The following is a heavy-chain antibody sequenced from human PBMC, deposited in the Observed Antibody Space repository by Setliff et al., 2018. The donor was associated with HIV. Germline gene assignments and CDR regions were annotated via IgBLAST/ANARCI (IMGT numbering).Heavy chain of an antibody. D-gene: IGHD1-20*01. CDR1: GYTFTSYA. CDR3: ARDSITHPPYYSYGLDV. V-gene: IGHV1-3*01. J-gene: IGHJ6*02. CDR2: INAGNGNT. Sequence: GASVKVSCKASGYTFTSYAMHWVRQAPGQRLEWMGWINAGNGNTKYSQKFQGRVTITRDTSASTAYMELSSLRSEDTAVYYCARDSITHPPYYSYGLDVWGQGTTVTVSS.